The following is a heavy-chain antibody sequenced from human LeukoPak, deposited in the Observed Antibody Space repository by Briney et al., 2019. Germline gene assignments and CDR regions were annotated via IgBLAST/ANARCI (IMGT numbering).Heavy chain of an antibody. CDR2: IWYDGSNK. D-gene: IGHD4-17*01. V-gene: IGHV3-33*01. Sequence: PGRSLRLSCAASGFTFSSYGMHWVRQAPGKGLEWVAVIWYDGSNKYYADSVKGRFTISRDNSKNTLCLQMNSLRAEDTAVYYCLVTTSGFDYWGQGTLVTVSS. J-gene: IGHJ4*02. CDR1: GFTFSSYG. CDR3: LVTTSGFDY.